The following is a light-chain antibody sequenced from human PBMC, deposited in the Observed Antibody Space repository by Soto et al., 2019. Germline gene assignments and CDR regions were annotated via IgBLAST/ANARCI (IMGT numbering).Light chain of an antibody. J-gene: IGKJ5*01. CDR1: RAISNY. Sequence: LHWTQAPSFLSASVGDIVTITCRASRAISNYLAWYQQKPGKAPKLPIYAASTLQSGVPSRFSGSGSGTEFTLTIGSLQPEDFATYYCQQINSWPYTLGQGTRLEIK. CDR3: QQINSWPYT. CDR2: AAS. V-gene: IGKV1-9*01.